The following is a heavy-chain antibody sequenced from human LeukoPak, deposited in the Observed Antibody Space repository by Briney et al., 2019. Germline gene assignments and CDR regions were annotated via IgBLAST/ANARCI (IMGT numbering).Heavy chain of an antibody. D-gene: IGHD6-19*01. CDR2: FDPEDGET. CDR3: ARAKSRAVAATDY. Sequence: ASVKVSCKVSGYTLTELSMHWVRQAPGKGLEWMGGFDPEDGETIYAQKLQGRVTMTTDTSTSTAYMELRSLRSDDTAVYYCARAKSRAVAATDYWGQGTLVTVSS. V-gene: IGHV1-24*01. CDR1: GYTLTELS. J-gene: IGHJ4*02.